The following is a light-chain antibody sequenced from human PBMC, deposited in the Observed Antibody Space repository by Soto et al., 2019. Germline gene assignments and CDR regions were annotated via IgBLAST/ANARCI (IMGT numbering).Light chain of an antibody. J-gene: IGKJ4*01. CDR1: QSVDRD. V-gene: IGKV3-15*01. CDR2: GAS. Sequence: EVVLTQSPAALSLSLGEVATLSCRASQSVDRDLAWYRQKPGQPPSLLIHGASTRATGVPARFSGSRSGAEFTLTINSLQSEDFAVYYCQPYNNWPLTFGGGTKVDIK. CDR3: QPYNNWPLT.